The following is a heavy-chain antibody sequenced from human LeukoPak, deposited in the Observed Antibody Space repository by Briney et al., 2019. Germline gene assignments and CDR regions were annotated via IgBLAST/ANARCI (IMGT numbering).Heavy chain of an antibody. CDR3: ARDQEYSSGWSAFDI. D-gene: IGHD6-19*01. CDR2: IKQDGSEK. Sequence: PGGSLRLFCAASGFPFRSYWMRWVRQAPGKGLEWVANIKQDGSEKYYVDSVKGRFTISRDNAKNSLYLQMNSLRAEDTAVYYCARDQEYSSGWSAFDIWGQGTMVTVSS. V-gene: IGHV3-7*03. J-gene: IGHJ3*02. CDR1: GFPFRSYW.